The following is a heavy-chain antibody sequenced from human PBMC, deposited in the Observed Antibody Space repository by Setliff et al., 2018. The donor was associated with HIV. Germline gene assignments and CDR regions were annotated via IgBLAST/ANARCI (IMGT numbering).Heavy chain of an antibody. V-gene: IGHV1-46*01. D-gene: IGHD2-15*01. CDR3: AKTLPTLYPPHDYYFAMDV. Sequence: ASVKVSCKASGYTFTSYYMHWVRQAPGQGLEWMGIINPSGGSTIYAQKFQGRVTITTDESTTTAYMELSSLRAEDTAVYYCAKTLPTLYPPHDYYFAMDVWGQGTTVTVSS. J-gene: IGHJ6*02. CDR1: GYTFTSYY. CDR2: INPSGGST.